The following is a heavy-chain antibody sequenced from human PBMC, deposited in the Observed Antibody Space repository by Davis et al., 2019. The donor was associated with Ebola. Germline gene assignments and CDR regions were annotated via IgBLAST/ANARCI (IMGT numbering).Heavy chain of an antibody. CDR2: ISSSSSTI. Sequence: GGSLRLSCAASGFTFSSYSMNWVRQAPGKGLEWVSYISSSSSTIYYADSVKGRFTISRDSSKNTLYLQMDSLRAEDTAVYYCARVRTGMRGYFDSWGQGTLVTVSS. D-gene: IGHD1-1*01. CDR3: ARVRTGMRGYFDS. J-gene: IGHJ4*02. V-gene: IGHV3-48*01. CDR1: GFTFSSYS.